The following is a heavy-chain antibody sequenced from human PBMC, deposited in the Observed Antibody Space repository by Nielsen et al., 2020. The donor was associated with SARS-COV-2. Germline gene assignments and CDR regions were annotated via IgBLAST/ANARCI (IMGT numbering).Heavy chain of an antibody. CDR1: KFTFSTYG. CDR2: ISYDAVNV. D-gene: IGHD3-10*01. Sequence: GESLKISCAASKFTFSTYGMHWVRQTPGKGLEWVAVISYDAVNVDYADSVKGRFTISRDNSKNRLYLQMHSLRHGDTAVYYCARGGVPSTRFHYSYYYMDVWGKGTTVTVSS. V-gene: IGHV3-30*03. J-gene: IGHJ6*03. CDR3: ARGGVPSTRFHYSYYYMDV.